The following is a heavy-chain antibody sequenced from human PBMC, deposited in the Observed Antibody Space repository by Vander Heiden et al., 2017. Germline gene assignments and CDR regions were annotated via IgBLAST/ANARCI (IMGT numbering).Heavy chain of an antibody. D-gene: IGHD3-16*02. CDR1: GFTFSSYA. Sequence: EVQLLESGGGLVQPGGSLRLSCAASGFTFSSYAMSWVRQAPGKGLEWVSAISGSGGSTYYADSVKGRFTISRDNSKNTLYLQMNSLRAEDTAVYYCAKVEEGVWGSYRYGRGLLRWFDPWGQGTLVTVSS. V-gene: IGHV3-23*01. J-gene: IGHJ5*02. CDR3: AKVEEGVWGSYRYGRGLLRWFDP. CDR2: ISGSGGST.